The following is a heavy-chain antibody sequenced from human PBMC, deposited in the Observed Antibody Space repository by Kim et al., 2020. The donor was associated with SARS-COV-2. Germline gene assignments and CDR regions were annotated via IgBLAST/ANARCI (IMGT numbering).Heavy chain of an antibody. CDR1: GFTFSSYA. CDR2: ITNSGGST. J-gene: IGHJ5*02. CDR3: AKDRGTYCSNGVCAYNWFEP. D-gene: IGHD2-8*01. V-gene: IGHV3-23*01. Sequence: GGSLRLSCAASGFTFSSYAMSWVRQAPGKGLEWVSSITNSGGSTYYADSVKGRFTISRDNSKNTLYLQMNSLRAEDTAVYYCAKDRGTYCSNGVCAYNWFEPWGQGTLVTVSS.